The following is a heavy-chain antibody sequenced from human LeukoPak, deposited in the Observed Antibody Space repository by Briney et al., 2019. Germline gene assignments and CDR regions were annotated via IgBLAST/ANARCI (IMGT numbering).Heavy chain of an antibody. Sequence: GASVKVSCKASGYTFTSYDINWVRQATGQGLEWMGWMNPNSGNTGYAQKFQGRVTITRNTSISTAYMELSSLRSEDTAVYYCARQSRTGELSFDYWGQGTLVTVSS. CDR1: GYTFTSYD. D-gene: IGHD1-26*01. V-gene: IGHV1-8*03. CDR3: ARQSRTGELSFDY. J-gene: IGHJ4*02. CDR2: MNPNSGNT.